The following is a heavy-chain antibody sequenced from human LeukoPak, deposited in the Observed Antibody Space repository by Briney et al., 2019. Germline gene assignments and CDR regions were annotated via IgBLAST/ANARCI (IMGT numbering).Heavy chain of an antibody. V-gene: IGHV3-11*01. CDR1: GFTFSDYY. D-gene: IGHD3-10*01. Sequence: PGGSLRLSCAASGFTFSDYYMSWIRQAPGKGLEWVSYISSSGSTIYYADSVKGRFTISRDNAKNSLYLQMNSLRAEDTALYYCAREVNYYGSGSYYGPYYFDYWGQGTLVTVSS. CDR2: ISSSGSTI. J-gene: IGHJ4*02. CDR3: AREVNYYGSGSYYGPYYFDY.